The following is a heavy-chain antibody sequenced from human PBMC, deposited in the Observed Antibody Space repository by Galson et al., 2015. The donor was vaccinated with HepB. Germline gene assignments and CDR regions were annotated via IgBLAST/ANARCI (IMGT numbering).Heavy chain of an antibody. CDR3: AKDLKGTGDDEYYYYGMDV. CDR1: GFTFSSYG. Sequence: SLRLSCAASGFTFSSYGMHWVRQAPGKGLEWVAVISYDGSNKYYADSVKGRFTISRDNSKNTLYLQMNSLRAEDTAVYYCAKDLKGTGDDEYYYYGMDVWGQGTTVTVSS. CDR2: ISYDGSNK. V-gene: IGHV3-30*18. J-gene: IGHJ6*02. D-gene: IGHD2-21*02.